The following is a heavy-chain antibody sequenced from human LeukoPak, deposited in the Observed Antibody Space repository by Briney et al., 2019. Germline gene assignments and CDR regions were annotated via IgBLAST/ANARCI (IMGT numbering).Heavy chain of an antibody. D-gene: IGHD2-15*01. Sequence: GGSLRLSCAASGFTFSSYAMHWVRQAPGKGLEWVAVISYDGSNKYYADSVKGRFTISRDNSKNTLYLQMNSLRAEDTAVYYCAKIHQNRVVVGAKGAFDIWGQGTVVTVSS. CDR2: ISYDGSNK. CDR3: AKIHQNRVVVGAKGAFDI. CDR1: GFTFSSYA. J-gene: IGHJ3*02. V-gene: IGHV3-30-3*02.